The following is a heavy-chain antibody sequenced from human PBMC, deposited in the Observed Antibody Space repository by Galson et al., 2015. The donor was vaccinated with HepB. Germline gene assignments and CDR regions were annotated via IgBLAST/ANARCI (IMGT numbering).Heavy chain of an antibody. V-gene: IGHV3-23*01. D-gene: IGHD6-13*01. J-gene: IGHJ1*01. CDR3: AKSAAPGPKYFQH. CDR2: ISGSGGST. CDR1: GFTFSSYA. Sequence: SLRLSCAASGFTFSSYAMSWVRQAPGKGLEWVSAISGSGGSTYYADSVKGRVTISRDNSKNTLYLQMNSLRAEDTAVYYCAKSAAPGPKYFQHWGQGTLVTVSA.